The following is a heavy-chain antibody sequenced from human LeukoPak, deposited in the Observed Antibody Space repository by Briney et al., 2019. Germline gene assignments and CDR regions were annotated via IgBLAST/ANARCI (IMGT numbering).Heavy chain of an antibody. CDR2: ISRSGSTI. Sequence: SGGSLRLSCAASGFTFSDYYMSWIRQAPGKGLEWVSYISRSGSTIYYADSVKGRFTISRDNAKNSLYLQMNSLRAEDTAVYYCARDTGSGSYYKGISDYWGQGTLVTVSS. CDR3: ARDTGSGSYYKGISDY. V-gene: IGHV3-11*01. J-gene: IGHJ4*02. CDR1: GFTFSDYY. D-gene: IGHD3-10*01.